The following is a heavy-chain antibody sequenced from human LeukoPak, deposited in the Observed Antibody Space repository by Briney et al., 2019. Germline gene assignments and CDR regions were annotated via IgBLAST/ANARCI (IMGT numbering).Heavy chain of an antibody. D-gene: IGHD2-21*02. CDR3: AKGVKIVVVTALDY. CDR1: GFTFSSYA. J-gene: IGHJ4*02. V-gene: IGHV3-23*01. Sequence: PGGSLRLSCAASGFTFSSYAMSWVRQAPGKGLEWVSAISGSGGSTYYADSVKGRFTISRDNSKNTLYLQMNSLRAGDTAVYYCAKGVKIVVVTALDYWGQGTLVTVSS. CDR2: ISGSGGST.